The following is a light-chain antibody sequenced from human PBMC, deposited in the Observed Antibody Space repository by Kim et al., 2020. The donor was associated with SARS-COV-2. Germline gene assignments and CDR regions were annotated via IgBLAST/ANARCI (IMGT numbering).Light chain of an antibody. Sequence: LSPEESSTHSCRSRQRFSTSFALSQHKSVPPPRLLLFTATHHSSRIPDRFSGRGSGTDFTLTISRLEPEDFALYYCQQYDSSPLTFGGGTKVDIK. CDR2: TAT. CDR3: QQYDSSPLT. CDR1: QRFSTS. V-gene: IGKV3-20*01. J-gene: IGKJ4*01.